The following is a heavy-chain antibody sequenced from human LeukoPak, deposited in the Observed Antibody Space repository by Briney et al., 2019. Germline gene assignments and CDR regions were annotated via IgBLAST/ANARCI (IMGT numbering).Heavy chain of an antibody. D-gene: IGHD2-15*01. CDR3: ARDHGRYCSGGSCYFGGFFEY. CDR1: GFTFSSYA. V-gene: IGHV3-7*03. CDR2: IKQDGSEK. J-gene: IGHJ4*02. Sequence: GGSLRLSCAASGFTFSSYAMSWVRQAPGKGLEWVANIKQDGSEKYYVDSVKGRFTISRDNAKNSLYLQMNSLRAEDTAVYYCARDHGRYCSGGSCYFGGFFEYWGQGTLGTVPS.